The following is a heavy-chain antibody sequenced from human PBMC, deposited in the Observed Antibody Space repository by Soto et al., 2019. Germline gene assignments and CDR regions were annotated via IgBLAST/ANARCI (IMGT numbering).Heavy chain of an antibody. D-gene: IGHD3-10*01. CDR1: GFTFSTYA. J-gene: IGHJ6*02. CDR3: AHPYYSGSSYYGMDV. CDR2: VSASGLNT. V-gene: IGHV3-23*01. Sequence: GSLRLSCAASGFTFSTYAMAWVRQAPGKGLEWVSGVSASGLNTDYADPVKGRFTISRDNSNNTLDLQMNSLRAEDTAVYYCAHPYYSGSSYYGMDVWGRRTTVTVSS.